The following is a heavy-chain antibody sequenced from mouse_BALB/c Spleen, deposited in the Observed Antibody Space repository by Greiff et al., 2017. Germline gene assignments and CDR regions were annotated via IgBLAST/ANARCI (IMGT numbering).Heavy chain of an antibody. J-gene: IGHJ1*01. CDR2: INPYNGDT. V-gene: IGHV1-20*02. D-gene: IGHD1-1*01. CDR1: GYSFTGYF. Sequence: EVKLQQSGPELVKPGASVKISCKASGYSFTGYFMNWVMQSHGKSLEWIGRINPYNGDTFYNQKFKGKATLTVDKSSSTAHMELRSLASEDSAVYYCAREGTTVVDWYFDVWGAGTTVTVSS. CDR3: AREGTTVVDWYFDV.